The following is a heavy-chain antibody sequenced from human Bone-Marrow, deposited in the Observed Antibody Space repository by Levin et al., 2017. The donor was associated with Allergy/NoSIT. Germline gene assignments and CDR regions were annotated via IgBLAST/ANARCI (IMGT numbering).Heavy chain of an antibody. CDR3: ASYSGYDDPPSWFFDY. D-gene: IGHD5-12*01. CDR2: INHSGST. Sequence: TSETLSLTCAVYGGSFSGYYWSWIRQPPGKGLEWIGEINHSGSTNYNPSLKSRVTISVDTSKNQFSLKLSSVTAADTAVYYCASYSGYDDPPSWFFDYWGQGTLVTVSS. V-gene: IGHV4-34*01. J-gene: IGHJ4*02. CDR1: GGSFSGYY.